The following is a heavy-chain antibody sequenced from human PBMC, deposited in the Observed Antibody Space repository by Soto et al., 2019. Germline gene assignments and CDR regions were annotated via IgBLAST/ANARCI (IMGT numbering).Heavy chain of an antibody. D-gene: IGHD2-8*01. J-gene: IGHJ4*02. V-gene: IGHV4-34*01. CDR2: TNHSGIT. CDR3: ARGGCY. Sequence: PSETLSLTCAVYGGSFSGYYCSWIRQPPWKGLEWIGETNHSGITNYNPSLKSRVTISVDTSKNQFSLKLSSVTAADTAVYYCARGGCYSGQGTLVTVCS. CDR1: GGSFSGYY.